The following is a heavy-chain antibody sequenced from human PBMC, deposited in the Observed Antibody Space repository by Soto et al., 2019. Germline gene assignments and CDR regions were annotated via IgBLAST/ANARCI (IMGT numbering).Heavy chain of an antibody. CDR3: ARVLSGIAAPSGIEYFQH. V-gene: IGHV4-39*01. J-gene: IGHJ1*01. Sequence: SETLSLTCTVSGGSISSSSYYWGWIRQPPGKGLEWIGSIYYSGSTYYNPSLKSRVTISVDTSKNQFSLKLSSVTAADTAVYYCARVLSGIAAPSGIEYFQHWGQGTLVTVSS. CDR1: GGSISSSSYY. CDR2: IYYSGST. D-gene: IGHD6-13*01.